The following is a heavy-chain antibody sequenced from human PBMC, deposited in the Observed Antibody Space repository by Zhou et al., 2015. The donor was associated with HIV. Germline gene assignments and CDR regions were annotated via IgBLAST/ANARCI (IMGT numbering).Heavy chain of an antibody. V-gene: IGHV1-69*06. CDR2: IIPIFGTT. CDR1: GGTFSTNG. Sequence: QVELVQSGAEVKKPGSSVKVSCKVSGGTFSTNGITWVRQAPGQGLEWMGGIIPIFGTTKYAQKFQGRVTMTADKSTSTAYMDLRSLKSEDTAVYYCARERDSHISRYGMDVWGQGTTVTVSS. D-gene: IGHD4-11*01. CDR3: ARERDSHISRYGMDV. J-gene: IGHJ6*02.